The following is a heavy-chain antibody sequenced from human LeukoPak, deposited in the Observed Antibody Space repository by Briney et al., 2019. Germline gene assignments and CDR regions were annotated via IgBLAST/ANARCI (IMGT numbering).Heavy chain of an antibody. V-gene: IGHV3-23*01. J-gene: IGHJ4*02. Sequence: GGTLRLSCAASGFTFSSHGMNWVRQAPGRGLEWVSGISPSGGITYYTDSVKGRFTISRDNSKNTQSLQMNSLRAEDTAVYYCARASSSWHPFDYWGQGTLVTVSS. CDR1: GFTFSSHG. CDR3: ARASSSWHPFDY. CDR2: ISPSGGIT. D-gene: IGHD6-13*01.